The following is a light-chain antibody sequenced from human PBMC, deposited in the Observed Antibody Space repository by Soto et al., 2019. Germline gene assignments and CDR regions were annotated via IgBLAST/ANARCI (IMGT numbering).Light chain of an antibody. CDR2: AAS. CDR1: QSIRNF. CDR3: QQYETFSGT. V-gene: IGKV1-39*01. J-gene: IGKJ1*01. Sequence: DIQMTQSPSSLSASVGDRVTITCRASQSIRNFLNWYQQKPGKAPKVLIYAASSLQSGVPSRFSGSGSGTDFTLTIASLQPDDFATYYCQQYETFSGTFGPGTKVDIK.